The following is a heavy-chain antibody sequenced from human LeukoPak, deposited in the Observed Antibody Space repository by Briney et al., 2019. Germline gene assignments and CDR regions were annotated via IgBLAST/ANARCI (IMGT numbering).Heavy chain of an antibody. D-gene: IGHD6-13*01. J-gene: IGHJ4*02. CDR2: IYHSGDT. CDR3: ARLIAADPQLDC. CDR1: GGSITSGNYY. Sequence: SETLSLTCTVSGGSITSGNYYWSWIRQAPGRGLEWIGYIYHSGDTYSNPSLKGRATVSMDRSKNHFSLNLSSVTAADTAVYYCARLIAADPQLDCWGQGTLVTVSS. V-gene: IGHV4-30-2*01.